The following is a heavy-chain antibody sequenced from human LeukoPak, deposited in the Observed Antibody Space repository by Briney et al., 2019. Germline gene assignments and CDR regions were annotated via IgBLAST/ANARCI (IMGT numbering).Heavy chain of an antibody. CDR3: AKSYYYGSGSPSLDY. D-gene: IGHD3-10*01. Sequence: GGSLRLSCAASGFTVGSSYMNWVRQAPGKGLEWVSGISGGNGATYYADSVKGRFTISTDNSKNTLYLQMNSLRVEDTAVYYCAKSYYYGSGSPSLDYWGQGTLVTVSS. J-gene: IGHJ4*02. V-gene: IGHV3-23*01. CDR2: ISGGNGAT. CDR1: GFTVGSSY.